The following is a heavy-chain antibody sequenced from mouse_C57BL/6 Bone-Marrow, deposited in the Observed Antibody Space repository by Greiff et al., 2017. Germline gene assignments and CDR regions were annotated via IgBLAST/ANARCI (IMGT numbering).Heavy chain of an antibody. CDR2: IDPSDSYT. CDR1: GYTFTSYW. CDR3: FYYGNLMDY. J-gene: IGHJ4*01. D-gene: IGHD2-1*01. V-gene: IGHV1-59*01. Sequence: QVQLKQPGAELVRPGTSVKLSCKASGYTFTSYWMHWVKQRPGQGLEWIGVIDPSDSYTNYNQKFKGKATLTVDTSSSTAYMQLSSLTSEDSAVYYCFYYGNLMDYWGQGTSVTVSS.